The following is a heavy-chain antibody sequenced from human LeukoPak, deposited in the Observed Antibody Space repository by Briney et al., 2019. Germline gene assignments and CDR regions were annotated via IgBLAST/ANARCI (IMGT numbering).Heavy chain of an antibody. CDR2: ISSSGSTI. Sequence: GGSLRLSCAGSGFSFNTYRMNWIRQAPGKGLEWISYISSSGSTIYYADSVKGRFTISRDNAKNSLYLQMNSLRAEDTAVYYCARRGYSSSWYYFDYWGQGTLVTVSS. V-gene: IGHV3-48*04. J-gene: IGHJ4*02. CDR3: ARRGYSSSWYYFDY. D-gene: IGHD6-13*01. CDR1: GFSFNTYR.